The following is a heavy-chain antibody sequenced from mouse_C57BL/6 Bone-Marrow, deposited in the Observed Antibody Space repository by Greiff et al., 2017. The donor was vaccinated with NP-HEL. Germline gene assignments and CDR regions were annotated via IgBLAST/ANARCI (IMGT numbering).Heavy chain of an antibody. V-gene: IGHV14-4*01. CDR2: IDPENGDT. CDR3: TTTVVATDWYFDV. CDR1: GFNIKDDY. Sequence: VQLQQSGAELVRPGASVKLSCTASGFNIKDDYLHWVKQRPEQGLEWIGWIDPENGDTESASKFQGKATITADTSSNTAYLQLSSLTSEDTAVYYCTTTVVATDWYFDVWGTGTTVTVSS. D-gene: IGHD1-1*01. J-gene: IGHJ1*03.